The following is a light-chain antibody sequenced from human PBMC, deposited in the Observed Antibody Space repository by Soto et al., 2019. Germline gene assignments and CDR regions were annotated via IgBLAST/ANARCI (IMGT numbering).Light chain of an antibody. CDR3: QHLNSYHMYT. V-gene: IGKV1-9*01. CDR1: QGISNY. J-gene: IGKJ2*01. CDR2: AAS. Sequence: DIQLSQSPSFLSASVGDRVTITCRASQGISNYLAWYQQKPGKAPQLLIYAASTLQSGVPSRFSGSGSGTEFTLTISSLQPEDFAAYYCQHLNSYHMYTFVQGTKLEI.